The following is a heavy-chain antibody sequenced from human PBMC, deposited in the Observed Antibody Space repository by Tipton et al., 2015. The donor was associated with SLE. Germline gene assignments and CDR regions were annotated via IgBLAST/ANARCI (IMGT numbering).Heavy chain of an antibody. V-gene: IGHV4-61*09. J-gene: IGHJ3*02. Sequence: LRLSCTVSGGSISSGSYYWSWIRQPAGKGLEWIGYIYTSGSTNYNPSLKSRVTISVDTSKNQFSLKLSSVTAADTAVYYCARGITAANAFDIWGQGTMVTVSS. CDR1: GGSISSGSYY. CDR3: ARGITAANAFDI. CDR2: IYTSGST. D-gene: IGHD6-25*01.